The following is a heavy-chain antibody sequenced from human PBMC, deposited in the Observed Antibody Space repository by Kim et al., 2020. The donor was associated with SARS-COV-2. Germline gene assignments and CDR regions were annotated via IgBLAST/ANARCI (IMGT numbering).Heavy chain of an antibody. V-gene: IGHV3-66*01. CDR2: ST. J-gene: IGHJ4*02. D-gene: IGHD6-13*01. Sequence: STYYADSVKGRFTISRDNSKNTLYLQMNSLRAEDTAVYYCARIAAAALDYWGQGTLVTVSS. CDR3: ARIAAAALDY.